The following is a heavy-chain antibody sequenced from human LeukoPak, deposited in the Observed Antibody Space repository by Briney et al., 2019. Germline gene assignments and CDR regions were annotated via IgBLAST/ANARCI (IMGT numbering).Heavy chain of an antibody. CDR2: ISSDEDNE. Sequence: GRSLRLSCEASEFIFSRYAMHWVRQAPGKGLEWVAVISSDEDNEYYADSVKGRFTISRDNSKSTLYLQMNSLRPEDTAVFYCARAYGYSHALDSWGQGTLVTVSS. CDR1: EFIFSRYA. J-gene: IGHJ4*02. CDR3: ARAYGYSHALDS. D-gene: IGHD5-12*01. V-gene: IGHV3-30*04.